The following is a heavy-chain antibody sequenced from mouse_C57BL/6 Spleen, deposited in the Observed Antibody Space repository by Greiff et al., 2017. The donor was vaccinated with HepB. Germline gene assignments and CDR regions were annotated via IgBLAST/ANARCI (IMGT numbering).Heavy chain of an antibody. CDR3: ARRETTVVAKSAMDY. J-gene: IGHJ4*01. V-gene: IGHV1-64*01. Sequence: VQLQQPGAELVKPGASVKLSCKASGYTFTSYWMHWVKQRPGQGLEWIGMIHPNSGSTNYNEKFKSKATLTVDKSSSTAYMQLSSLTSEDSAVYYCARRETTVVAKSAMDYWGQGTSVTVAS. D-gene: IGHD1-1*01. CDR2: IHPNSGST. CDR1: GYTFTSYW.